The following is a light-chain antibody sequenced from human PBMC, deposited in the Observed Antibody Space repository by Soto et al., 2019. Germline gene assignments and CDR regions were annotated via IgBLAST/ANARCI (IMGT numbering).Light chain of an antibody. V-gene: IGKV3-20*01. J-gene: IGKJ2*01. Sequence: EIVLTQSPGTLSLSPGERATLSCRASQSVNSNYLAWYQHNPGQAPRLLIYGASSRATGIPDRFSGSGSGTDFTLTISRLEPEDFALYYCQQYGTSLYTFGQGTKLEIK. CDR3: QQYGTSLYT. CDR1: QSVNSNY. CDR2: GAS.